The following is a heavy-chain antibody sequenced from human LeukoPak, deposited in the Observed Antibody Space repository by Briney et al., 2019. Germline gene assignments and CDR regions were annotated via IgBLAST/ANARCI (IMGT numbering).Heavy chain of an antibody. CDR1: GFSFRTHD. CDR3: AKDGGNRGYSFGQGGDYFYYRDV. J-gene: IGHJ6*03. D-gene: IGHD5-18*01. Sequence: PGGYLRLSCSASGFSFRTHDMSWVRQAPGRGLEWAALIQYGGSNEYYVDSVKGRFTISRDNSKNTLYLQMDSLKPEDTAVYYCAKDGGNRGYSFGQGGDYFYYRDVWGKGTTVTVSS. V-gene: IGHV3-30*02. CDR2: IQYGGSNE.